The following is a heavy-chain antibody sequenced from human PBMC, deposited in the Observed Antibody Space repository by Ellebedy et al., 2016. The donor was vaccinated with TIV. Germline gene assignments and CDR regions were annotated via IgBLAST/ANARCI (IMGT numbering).Heavy chain of an antibody. Sequence: AASVKVSCKASSYTFTNYGLTWVRQAPGQGLEWMGWISGYNGNTNYAQKLQGRVTITTETSTSTAYMELSSLRSEDTAVYYCATESLAEDYYDSSGPCCAFDIWGQGTLVTVSS. J-gene: IGHJ3*02. CDR3: ATESLAEDYYDSSGPCCAFDI. V-gene: IGHV1-18*01. D-gene: IGHD3-22*01. CDR2: ISGYNGNT. CDR1: SYTFTNYG.